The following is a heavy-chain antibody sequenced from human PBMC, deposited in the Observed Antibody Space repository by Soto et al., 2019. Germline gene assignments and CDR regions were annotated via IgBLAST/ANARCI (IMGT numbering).Heavy chain of an antibody. CDR2: ITTSSAYI. Sequence: EVQLVESGGGLVKPWGSLRLSCAASGFTFNTYDMNWVRQAPGKGLEWVSSITTSSAYIYYADSLKGRITISRDNAKNSLFLQMNSLRAEDTAVYYCVRSGTARLLRHSWFDTWGQGTLVTVSS. CDR1: GFTFNTYD. J-gene: IGHJ5*02. CDR3: VRSGTARLLRHSWFDT. V-gene: IGHV3-21*01. D-gene: IGHD2-21*01.